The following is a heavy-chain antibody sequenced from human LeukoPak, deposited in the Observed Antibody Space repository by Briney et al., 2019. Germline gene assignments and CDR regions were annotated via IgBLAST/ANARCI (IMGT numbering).Heavy chain of an antibody. V-gene: IGHV1-69*04. Sequence: SVKVSCKASGGTFSSYAISWVRQAPGQGLEWMGRIIPILGIANYAQKFQGRVTITADKSTSTAYMELSSLRSEDTAVYYCACTPAAPLIQLWPPGDWGQGTLATVSS. D-gene: IGHD5-18*01. CDR1: GGTFSSYA. CDR2: IIPILGIA. J-gene: IGHJ4*02. CDR3: ACTPAAPLIQLWPPGD.